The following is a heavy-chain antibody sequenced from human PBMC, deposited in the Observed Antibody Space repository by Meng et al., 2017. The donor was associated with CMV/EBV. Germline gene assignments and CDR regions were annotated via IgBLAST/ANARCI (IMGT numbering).Heavy chain of an antibody. J-gene: IGHJ6*02. CDR3: ARILVEPAAIYYGLDV. V-gene: IGHV1-2*02. CDR2: INPNTGGT. Sequence: ASVKVSCKASGYTFTGYYIHWVRQATGQGLEWMGWINPNTGGTNYAQKFQGRVTMTRDTSISTAYMELSRLRSDGTAVYYCARILVEPAAIYYGLDVWGQGTTVTVSS. D-gene: IGHD2-2*01. CDR1: GYTFTGYY.